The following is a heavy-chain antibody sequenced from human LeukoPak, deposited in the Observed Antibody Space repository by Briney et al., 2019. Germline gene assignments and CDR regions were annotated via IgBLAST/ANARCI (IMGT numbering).Heavy chain of an antibody. CDR1: GYTFTSYG. CDR2: ISAYNGNT. V-gene: IGHV1-18*01. J-gene: IGHJ3*02. CDR3: ARDRERAAATKRRPGAFDI. Sequence: GASVKVSCKASGYTFTSYGISWVRQAPGQGLEWMGWISAYNGNTNYAQKLQGRVTMTTDTSTSTAYMELSSLRSEDTAVYYCARDRERAAATKRRPGAFDIWGQGTMVTVSS. D-gene: IGHD6-13*01.